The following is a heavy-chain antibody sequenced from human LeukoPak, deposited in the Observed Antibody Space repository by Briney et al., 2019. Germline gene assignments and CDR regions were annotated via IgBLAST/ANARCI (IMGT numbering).Heavy chain of an antibody. CDR3: ARXRRGGXKAFDY. CDR1: GFTFNAFG. J-gene: IGHJ4*02. Sequence: GGSLRLSCAASGFTFNAFGMNWVRQAPGKGLEWVSYIGTTSGAIYYADSVKGRFTISRDSAKNSLYLQMNSLRAEDTVVYYWARXRRGGXKAFDYWAQGXLXXXS. V-gene: IGHV3-48*01. D-gene: IGHD3-16*01. CDR2: IGTTSGAI.